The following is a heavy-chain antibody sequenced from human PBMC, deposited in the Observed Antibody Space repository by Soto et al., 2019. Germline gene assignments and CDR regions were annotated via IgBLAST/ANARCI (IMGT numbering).Heavy chain of an antibody. V-gene: IGHV4-4*02. J-gene: IGHJ4*02. CDR1: GGSSSSSDW. D-gene: IGHD3-22*01. Sequence: SETLSLTCAVSGGSSSSSDWWSWVRQPPGKGLEWIGEIYHSGSTNYNPSLKSRVTISVDKSKNQFSLKVSSVTAADTAVYYCASPGEMKTRGGYYDSSGYSDYWGQGTLVTVSS. CDR2: IYHSGST. CDR3: ASPGEMKTRGGYYDSSGYSDY.